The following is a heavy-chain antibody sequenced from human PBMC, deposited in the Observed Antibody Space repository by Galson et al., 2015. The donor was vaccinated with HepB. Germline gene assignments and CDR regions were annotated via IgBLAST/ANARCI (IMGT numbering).Heavy chain of an antibody. V-gene: IGHV1-46*04. J-gene: IGHJ4*02. CDR1: GYTFTSYY. CDR3: ARDRSHSFDY. CDR2: INPSGGNT. Sequence: SCKASGYTFTSYYMHWVRQAPGQGLEWMGIINPSGGNTIYAQKLQGRLTMTTDTSTSTAFMELRALRSDDTAVYYCARDRSHSFDYWGQGTLVTVPS.